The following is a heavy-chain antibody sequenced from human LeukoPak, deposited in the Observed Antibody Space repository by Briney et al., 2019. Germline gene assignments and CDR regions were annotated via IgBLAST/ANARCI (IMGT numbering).Heavy chain of an antibody. J-gene: IGHJ4*02. Sequence: PGGSLRLSCAASGFIFSDSTMHWVRQASGKGLEWVGRIRSKANSYATTYAASVRGRFTISRNDSKNTAYLQMNSLKTEDTAVYYCTRHAVGATREDYWGQGTLVTVSS. CDR2: IRSKANSYAT. CDR3: TRHAVGATREDY. CDR1: GFIFSDST. D-gene: IGHD1-26*01. V-gene: IGHV3-73*01.